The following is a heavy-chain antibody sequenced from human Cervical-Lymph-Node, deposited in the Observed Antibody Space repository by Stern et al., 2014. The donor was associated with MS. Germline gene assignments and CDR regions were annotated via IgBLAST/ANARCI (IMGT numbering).Heavy chain of an antibody. CDR2: IIPILNTT. CDR1: GDTFSTHA. CDR3: ARENSDCSGGSCFSSLDY. D-gene: IGHD2-15*01. V-gene: IGHV1-69*11. J-gene: IGHJ4*02. Sequence: VQLVESGAEVKKPGSSVKVSCKASGDTFSTHAISWVRQAPGQGLERMGRIIPILNTTFYAQTFQGRLTMDADESTSTAYMELSSLTPDDTAVYYCARENSDCSGGSCFSSLDYWGQGTLVTVSS.